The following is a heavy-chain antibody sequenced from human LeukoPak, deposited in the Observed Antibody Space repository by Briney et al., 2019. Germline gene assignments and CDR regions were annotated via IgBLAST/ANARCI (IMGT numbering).Heavy chain of an antibody. V-gene: IGHV1-2*02. CDR1: GYTFTGYY. Sequence: ASVKVSCKASGYTFTGYYMHWVRRAPGQGLEWMGWINPNSGGTNYAQKFQGRVTMTRDTSISTAYMELSRLRSDDTAVYYCARDYPYYDSSGYIDYWGQGTLVTVSS. CDR2: INPNSGGT. D-gene: IGHD3-22*01. CDR3: ARDYPYYDSSGYIDY. J-gene: IGHJ4*02.